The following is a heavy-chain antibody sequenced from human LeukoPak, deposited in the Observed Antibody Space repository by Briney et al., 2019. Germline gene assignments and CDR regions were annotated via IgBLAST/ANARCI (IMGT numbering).Heavy chain of an antibody. V-gene: IGHV3-11*04. J-gene: IGHJ4*02. CDR3: ARDGIRSFGLITKHDY. D-gene: IGHD3-3*01. CDR2: ISSRGGTI. CDR1: GFTFSDYN. Sequence: GGSLRLSCAASGFTFSDYNMHWIRQAPGKGLEWISYISSRGGTIFYADSVKGRFTISRDNAENSLFPQLNSLRPEDMAVYYCARDGIRSFGLITKHDYWGQGTLVTVSS.